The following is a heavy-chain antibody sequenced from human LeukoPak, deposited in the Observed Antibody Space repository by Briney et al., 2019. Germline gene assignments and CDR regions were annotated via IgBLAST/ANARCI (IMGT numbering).Heavy chain of an antibody. D-gene: IGHD4-17*01. CDR3: ARLNGDYVNWFDP. V-gene: IGHV1-69*04. Sequence: VASVKVSCKASGYTFTSYDINWVRQATGQGLEWMGRIIPILGIANYAQKFQGRVTITADKSTSTAYMELSSLRSEDTAVDYCARLNGDYVNWFDPWGKETRLTVPS. CDR2: IIPILGIA. CDR1: GYTFTSYD. J-gene: IGHJ5*02.